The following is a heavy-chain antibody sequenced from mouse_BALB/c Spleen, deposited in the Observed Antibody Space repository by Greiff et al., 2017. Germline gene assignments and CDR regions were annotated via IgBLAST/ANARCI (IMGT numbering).Heavy chain of an antibody. V-gene: IGHV5-6-5*01. CDR1: GFTFSSYA. J-gene: IGHJ2*01. CDR3: ARSITTVVAIDY. D-gene: IGHD1-1*01. Sequence: DVQLVESGGGLVKPGGSLKLSCAASGFTFSSYAMSWVRQTPEKRLEWVASISSGGSTYYPDSVKGRFTISRDNARNILYLQMSSLRSEDTAMYYCARSITTVVAIDYWGQGTTLTVSS. CDR2: ISSGGST.